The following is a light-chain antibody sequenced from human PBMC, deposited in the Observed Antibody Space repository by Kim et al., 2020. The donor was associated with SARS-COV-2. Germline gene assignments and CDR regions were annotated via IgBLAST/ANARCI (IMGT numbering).Light chain of an antibody. CDR2: GAS. V-gene: IGKV3-20*01. Sequence: SPGGGATLSCRASQSVSNTYLAWYQQKPGQAPRLLIYGASSRATGIPYRFSGSGSGTDFTLTITRLEPEDFAVYYCQQYGSSPYSFGQGTKLEI. CDR1: QSVSNTY. CDR3: QQYGSSPYS. J-gene: IGKJ2*03.